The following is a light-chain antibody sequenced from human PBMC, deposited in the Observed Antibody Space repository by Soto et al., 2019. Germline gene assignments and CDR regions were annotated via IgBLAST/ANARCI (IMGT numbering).Light chain of an antibody. CDR2: LGS. Sequence: DIVMTQSPLSLPVTPGEPASISCRSSQSLLHSNGYNYLDWYLQKPGQSPQLLIYLGSNRASGVPDRFSVSGSGTDFTLKISRVEAEDVGVYYCMQALQSLHTFGQGTKLEIK. J-gene: IGKJ2*01. CDR3: MQALQSLHT. CDR1: QSLLHSNGYNY. V-gene: IGKV2-28*01.